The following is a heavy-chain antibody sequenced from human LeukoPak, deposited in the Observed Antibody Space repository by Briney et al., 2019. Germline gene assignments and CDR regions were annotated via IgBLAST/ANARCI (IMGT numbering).Heavy chain of an antibody. CDR1: GYSISSGYY. V-gene: IGHV4-38-2*01. CDR3: ARSPVVPAAIGSYYFDY. J-gene: IGHJ4*02. Sequence: SETLSLTCAVSGYSISSGYYWGWIRQPPGKGLEWIGSNYHSGSTYYNPSLKSRVTISVDTSKNQFSLKLSSVTAADTAVYYCARSPVVPAAIGSYYFDYWGQGTLVTVSS. CDR2: NYHSGST. D-gene: IGHD2-2*01.